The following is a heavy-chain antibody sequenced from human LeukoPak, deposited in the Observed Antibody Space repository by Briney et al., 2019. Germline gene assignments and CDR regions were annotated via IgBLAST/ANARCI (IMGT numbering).Heavy chain of an antibody. CDR2: INIDGSST. Sequence: GGSLRLSCAASGFTFSSYWMHWVRQPPGKGLVWVSRINIDGSSTSYADSVKGRFTISRGNAKNTLYLQMNSLRAEDTAVYYCASIGRDYWGQGTLVTVSS. D-gene: IGHD1-26*01. J-gene: IGHJ4*02. V-gene: IGHV3-74*01. CDR1: GFTFSSYW. CDR3: ASIGRDY.